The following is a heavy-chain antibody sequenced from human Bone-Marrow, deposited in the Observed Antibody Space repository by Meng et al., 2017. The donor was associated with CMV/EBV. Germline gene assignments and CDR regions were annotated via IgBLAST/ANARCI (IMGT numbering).Heavy chain of an antibody. J-gene: IGHJ6*02. V-gene: IGHV3-21*01. Sequence: GESLKISCAASGLTFSSYWMHWVRQAPGKGLVWVSSISSSSYIYYADSVKGRFTISRDNAKNSLYLQMNSLRAEDTAVYYCASSSTTLYGMDVWGQGTTVTVSS. D-gene: IGHD2-2*01. CDR1: GLTFSSYW. CDR2: ISSSSYI. CDR3: ASSSTTLYGMDV.